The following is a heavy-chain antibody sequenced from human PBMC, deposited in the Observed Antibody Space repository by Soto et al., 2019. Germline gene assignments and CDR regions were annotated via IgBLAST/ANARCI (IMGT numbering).Heavy chain of an antibody. CDR1: GFIFSSST. CDR2: ISPSSSYI. CDR3: ARETRDSSA. Sequence: GGSLRLSCAASGFIFSSSTLSWVRQAPGKGLEWVSCISPSSSYIYYADSVKGRFSISRDNAKNSLFLEMNNLRAEDTAVYYCARETRDSSAWGQGTLVTVSS. J-gene: IGHJ5*02. V-gene: IGHV3-21*01. D-gene: IGHD1-1*01.